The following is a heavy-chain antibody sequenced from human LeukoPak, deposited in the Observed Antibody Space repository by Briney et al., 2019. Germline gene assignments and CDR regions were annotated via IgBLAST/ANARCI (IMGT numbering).Heavy chain of an antibody. V-gene: IGHV3-23*01. CDR3: ARGPYDYGDYSRG. D-gene: IGHD4-17*01. Sequence: GGSLRLSCAASGFTFSSYDMSWVRQAPGKGLEWVSAISGSGGSTYYADSVKGRFTISRDNSKNTLSLRMNSLRAEDTAVYYCARGPYDYGDYSRGWGQGTLVTVSS. CDR2: ISGSGGST. J-gene: IGHJ4*02. CDR1: GFTFSSYD.